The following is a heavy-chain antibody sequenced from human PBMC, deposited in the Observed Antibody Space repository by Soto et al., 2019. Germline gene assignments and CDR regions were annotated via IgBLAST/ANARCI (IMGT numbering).Heavy chain of an antibody. CDR2: IIPKFGSA. J-gene: IGHJ3*02. V-gene: IGHV1-69*13. D-gene: IGHD1-26*01. CDR3: ARSGPVGGRYYGPDVFDI. CDR1: GETSSDYA. Sequence: SVKVSCKASGETSSDYAITWVRQAPGQGLEWMGGIIPKFGSANYAQRFQGRVTITADDSTSTAYMEVSGLKSEDTAVYYCARSGPVGGRYYGPDVFDIWGQGTMVTVSS.